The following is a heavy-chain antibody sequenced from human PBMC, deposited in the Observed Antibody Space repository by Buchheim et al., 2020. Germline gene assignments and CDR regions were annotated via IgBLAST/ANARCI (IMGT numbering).Heavy chain of an antibody. D-gene: IGHD6-19*01. CDR2: ISYDGSNK. V-gene: IGHV3-30-3*01. CDR1: GGTFSSYA. CDR3: ARDFLQWLVPVGYYYYYYGMDV. Sequence: QVQLVQSGAEVKKPGSSVKVSCKASGGTFSSYAMHWVRQAPGKGLEWVAVISYDGSNKYYADSVKGRFTISRDNSKNTLYLQMNSLRAEDTAVYYCARDFLQWLVPVGYYYYYYGMDVWGQGTT. J-gene: IGHJ6*02.